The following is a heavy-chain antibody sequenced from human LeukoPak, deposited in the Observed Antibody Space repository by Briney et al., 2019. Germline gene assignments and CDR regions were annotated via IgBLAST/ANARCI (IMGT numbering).Heavy chain of an antibody. V-gene: IGHV1-69*06. Sequence: GASVKVSCKASGGTFSSYAISWVRQAPGQGLEWMGGIIPIFGTANYAQKFQGRVTITADKSTSTAYMELSSLRSEDTAVYYCARDRGWRSGYYFDYWGQGTPVTVSS. CDR1: GGTFSSYA. D-gene: IGHD3-10*01. CDR3: ARDRGWRSGYYFDY. J-gene: IGHJ4*02. CDR2: IIPIFGTA.